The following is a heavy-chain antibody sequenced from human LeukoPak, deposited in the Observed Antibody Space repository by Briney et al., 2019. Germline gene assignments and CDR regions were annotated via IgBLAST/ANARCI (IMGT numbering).Heavy chain of an antibody. CDR2: ISGSSDNT. CDR3: ARGGWTITDYDY. CDR1: GYTFSNYG. D-gene: IGHD1-20*01. J-gene: IGHJ4*02. Sequence: ASLKVSCKASGYTFSNYGMSWVRQAPGQGLEWMGWISGSSDNTNYAQKVQGRVTMTADTSTSTAYMELRSLRSDDTAVYYCARGGWTITDYDYWGQGTLATVSS. V-gene: IGHV1-18*04.